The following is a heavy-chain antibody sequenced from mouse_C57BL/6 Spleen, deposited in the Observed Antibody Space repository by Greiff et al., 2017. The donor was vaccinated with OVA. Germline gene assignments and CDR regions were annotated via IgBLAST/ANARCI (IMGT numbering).Heavy chain of an antibody. J-gene: IGHJ4*01. CDR1: GYSITSGYY. CDR3: ARDGGGSSGYAMDY. D-gene: IGHD3-2*02. V-gene: IGHV3-6*01. CDR2: ISYDGSN. Sequence: DVQLQESGPGLVKPSQSLSLTCSVTGYSITSGYYWNWIRQFPGNKLEWMGYISYDGSNNYNPSLKNRISITRDTSKNQFFLKLNSVTTEDTATYYCARDGGGSSGYAMDYWGQGTSVTVSS.